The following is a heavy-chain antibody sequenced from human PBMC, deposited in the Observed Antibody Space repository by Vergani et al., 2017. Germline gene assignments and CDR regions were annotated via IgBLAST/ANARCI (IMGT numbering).Heavy chain of an antibody. V-gene: IGHV3-33*01. CDR1: GFTFSTYA. D-gene: IGHD2-21*01. CDR3: VREGSYCGSTTCRKPSYVYYYHMDV. CDR2: IYYDGSKK. J-gene: IGHJ6*03. Sequence: QVQLVESGGGVVQPGRSLRLSCTSSGFTFSTYAMHWVRQAPGKGLEWVAIIYYDGSKKYYADSVKGRFTISIDNSRNTLDLLMSSLRAEDTAIYYCVREGSYCGSTTCRKPSYVYYYHMDVWGEGTTVTVSS.